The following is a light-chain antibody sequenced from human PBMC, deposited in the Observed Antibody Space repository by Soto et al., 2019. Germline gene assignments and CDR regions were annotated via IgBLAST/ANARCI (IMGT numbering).Light chain of an antibody. CDR2: GAS. V-gene: IGKV3-15*01. CDR1: QSVSNN. CDR3: HQYNNWPYT. Sequence: EIVMTQSPATLSVSPGERATLSCRASQSVSNNLAWYQQKPGQAPRLVIYGASTRATGIPARFSGSESGTEFTLTISSLQFEDFAVYYCHQYNNWPYTFGQGTKLEIK. J-gene: IGKJ2*01.